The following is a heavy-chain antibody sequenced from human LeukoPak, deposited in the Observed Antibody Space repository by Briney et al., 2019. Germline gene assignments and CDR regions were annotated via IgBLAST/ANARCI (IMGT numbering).Heavy chain of an antibody. V-gene: IGHV4-34*01. CDR1: GGSFSGFY. CDR2: IHHSGST. D-gene: IGHD4-17*01. J-gene: IGHJ6*03. Sequence: SETLSLTCAVYGGSFSGFYYNWIRQPPGKGLEWIGEIHHSGSTNFNPSLKSRVTISVDTSKNQFSLKLSSVTAADTAVYYCARQYGDYYYPIYYYYYMDVWGKGTTVTISS. CDR3: ARQYGDYYYPIYYYYYMDV.